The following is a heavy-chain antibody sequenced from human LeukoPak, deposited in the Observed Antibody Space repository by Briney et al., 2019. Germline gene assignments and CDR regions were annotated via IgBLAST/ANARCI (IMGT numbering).Heavy chain of an antibody. D-gene: IGHD6-19*01. CDR3: AREYSSGWHDAFDI. CDR2: ISSNGGST. V-gene: IGHV3-64*01. J-gene: IGHJ3*02. Sequence: PGGSLRLSCAASGFTVSSNYMSWVRQAPGKGLEYVSAISSNGGSTYYANSVKGRFTISRDNSKNTLYLQMGSLRAEDMAVYYCAREYSSGWHDAFDIWGQGTMVTVSS. CDR1: GFTVSSNY.